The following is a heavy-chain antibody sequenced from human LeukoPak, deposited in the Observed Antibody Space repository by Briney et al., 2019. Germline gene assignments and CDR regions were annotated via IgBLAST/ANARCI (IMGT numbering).Heavy chain of an antibody. CDR2: INHSGST. V-gene: IGHV4-34*01. Sequence: SETLSLTCAVYGGSFSGYYWSWIRQPPGKGLEWIGEINHSGSTNYNPSLKSRVTIPVDTSKNQFSLKLSSVTAADTAVYYCARRGATVTTCDYWGQGTLVTVSS. J-gene: IGHJ4*02. CDR1: GGSFSGYY. D-gene: IGHD4-17*01. CDR3: ARRGATVTTCDY.